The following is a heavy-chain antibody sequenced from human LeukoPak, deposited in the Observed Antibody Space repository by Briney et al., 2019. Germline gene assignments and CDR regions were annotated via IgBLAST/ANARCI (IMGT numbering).Heavy chain of an antibody. V-gene: IGHV1-8*03. Sequence: EASVKVSCKTSGYTFTSFDINWVRQAAGQGLEWLGWMNPYTGKTGYAQKFQGRVTFTGDTSTRTAYMEVSSLTSEDTAVYYCARAPSPYYYDSSAYYSDYWGQGTLVTVSS. CDR2: MNPYTGKT. D-gene: IGHD3-22*01. CDR1: GYTFTSFD. J-gene: IGHJ4*02. CDR3: ARAPSPYYYDSSAYYSDY.